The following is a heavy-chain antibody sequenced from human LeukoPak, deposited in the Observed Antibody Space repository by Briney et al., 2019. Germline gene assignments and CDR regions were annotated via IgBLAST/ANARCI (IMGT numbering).Heavy chain of an antibody. J-gene: IGHJ5*01. CDR1: GFTFSSYE. CDR3: GTSRWSGVVDS. V-gene: IGHV3-48*03. D-gene: IGHD3-3*01. Sequence: GGALRLSCAASGFTFSSYEINWVRQAPGKGLEWVSYISSSGSTIYYADSVKGRFTISRHNAKSTTYLQMNSLRAEDTAVYYCGTSRWSGVVDSWGQGTLVTVSS. CDR2: ISSSGSTI.